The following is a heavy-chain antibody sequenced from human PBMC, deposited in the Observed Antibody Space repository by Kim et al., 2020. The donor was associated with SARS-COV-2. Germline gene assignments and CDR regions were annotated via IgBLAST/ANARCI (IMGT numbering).Heavy chain of an antibody. Sequence: SETLSLTCAVYGGSFSGYYWSWIRQPPGKGLEWIGEINHSGSTNYNPSLKSRVTISVDTSKNQFSLKLSSVTAADTAVYSCARGFTMVRARSYGMDVWGQGTTVTVSS. CDR3: ARGFTMVRARSYGMDV. CDR1: GGSFSGYY. J-gene: IGHJ6*02. D-gene: IGHD3-10*01. V-gene: IGHV4-34*01. CDR2: INHSGST.